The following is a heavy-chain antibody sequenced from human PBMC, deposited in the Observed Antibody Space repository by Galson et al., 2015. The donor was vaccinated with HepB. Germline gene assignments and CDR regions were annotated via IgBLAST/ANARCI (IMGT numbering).Heavy chain of an antibody. V-gene: IGHV3-23*01. D-gene: IGHD3-3*01. CDR3: AKFWSGSYADFDY. CDR2: ISSGGDTT. J-gene: IGHJ4*02. CDR1: GFSVSSVY. Sequence: SLRLSCAASGFSVSSVYMSWVRQAPGKGLEWVSTISSGGDTTYYADSVKGRFTISRDNSKNTLSLQMDSLRADDTAVYYCAKFWSGSYADFDYWGQGTLVTVSS.